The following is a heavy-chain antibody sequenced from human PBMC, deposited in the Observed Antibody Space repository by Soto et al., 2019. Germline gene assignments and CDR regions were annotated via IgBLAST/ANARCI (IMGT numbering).Heavy chain of an antibody. CDR1: GGSISSYY. J-gene: IGHJ5*02. CDR3: ASSVFGDWFDP. CDR2: IYYSGST. V-gene: IGHV4-59*01. D-gene: IGHD2-21*01. Sequence: SETLSLTCTVSGGSISSYYWSWIRQPPGKGLEWIGYIYYSGSTNYNPSLKSRVTISVDTSKNQFSLKLSSVTAADTAVYYCASSVFGDWFDPWGQGTLVTVLL.